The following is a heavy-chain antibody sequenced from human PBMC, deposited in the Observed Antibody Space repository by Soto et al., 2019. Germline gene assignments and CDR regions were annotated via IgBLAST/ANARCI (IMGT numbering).Heavy chain of an antibody. V-gene: IGHV3-23*01. J-gene: IGHJ4*02. D-gene: IGHD3-9*01. CDR3: AKGALSTYFD. Sequence: PGGSLRLSCAASEFTFITYAMSWIRQAPGKGLEWVSSIGSGGSPTYYADSVTGRFTISRDNSKNTLYLQMNSLRAEDTAVYYCAKGALSTYFDWGQGTLVTVSS. CDR2: IGSGGSPT. CDR1: EFTFITYA.